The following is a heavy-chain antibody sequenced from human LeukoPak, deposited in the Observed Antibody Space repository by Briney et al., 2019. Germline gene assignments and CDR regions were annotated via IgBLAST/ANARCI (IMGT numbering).Heavy chain of an antibody. D-gene: IGHD5-18*01. J-gene: IGHJ4*01. V-gene: IGHV4-59*01. CDR1: GGSITNYY. CDR3: ARAGYSYATRYFFDY. CDR2: IYYTGST. Sequence: PSETLSLTCTISGGSITNYYWSWIRQPPGKGLEWIGYIYYTGSTNYNPSLKSRVTISLDTSMNQFSLKLSSVTAADTAVYYCARAGYSYATRYFFDYWGHGTLVTVSS.